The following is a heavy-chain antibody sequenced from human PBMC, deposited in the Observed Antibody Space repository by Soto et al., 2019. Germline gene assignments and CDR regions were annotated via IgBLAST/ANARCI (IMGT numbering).Heavy chain of an antibody. CDR1: GFTFDDYA. D-gene: IGHD3-22*01. Sequence: GGSLRLSCAASGFTFDDYAMHWVRQAPGKGLEWVSGISWNSGSIGYADSVKGRFTISRDNAKNSLYLQMNSLRAEDTALYYCAKDLYDSSGYYFFAYWGQGTLVTVSS. CDR2: ISWNSGSI. J-gene: IGHJ4*02. V-gene: IGHV3-9*01. CDR3: AKDLYDSSGYYFFAY.